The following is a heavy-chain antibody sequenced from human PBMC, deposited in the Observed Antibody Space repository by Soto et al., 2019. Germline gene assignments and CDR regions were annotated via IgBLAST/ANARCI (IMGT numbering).Heavy chain of an antibody. CDR1: GGSISSYY. J-gene: IGHJ4*02. D-gene: IGHD5-18*01. V-gene: IGHV4-4*07. CDR2: IYTSGST. CDR3: ARDGVATASHDS. Sequence: SETLSLTCTVSGGSISSYYWSWFRQPAGKGLEWIGRIYTSGSTNYNPSLKSRVTMSVDTSKNQFSLKLSSVTAADTAVYYCARDGVATASHDSWGQGXLVTVSS.